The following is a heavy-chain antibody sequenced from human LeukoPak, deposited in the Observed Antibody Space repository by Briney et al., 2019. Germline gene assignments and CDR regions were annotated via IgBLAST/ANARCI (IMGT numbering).Heavy chain of an antibody. CDR3: ARMVGWGARRYYYYYMDV. CDR1: GGSFSGYY. Sequence: SETLPLTCAVYGGSFSGYYWSWIRQPPGKGLEWIGEINHSGSTNYNPSLKSRVTISADTSENQFSLRLSSVTAADTAVYYCARMVGWGARRYYYYYMDVWGKGTTVTISS. V-gene: IGHV4-34*01. CDR2: INHSGST. J-gene: IGHJ6*03. D-gene: IGHD1-26*01.